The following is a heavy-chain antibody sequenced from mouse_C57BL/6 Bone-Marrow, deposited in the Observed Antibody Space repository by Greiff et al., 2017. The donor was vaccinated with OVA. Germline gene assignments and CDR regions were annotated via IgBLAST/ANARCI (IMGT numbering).Heavy chain of an antibody. Sequence: EVQVVESGGGLVKPGGSLKLSCAASGFTFSSYAMPWVRQTPEKRLEWVATISDGGSYTYYPDNVKGRFTISRDNAKNNLYLQMSHLKSEDTALYYCARDWGIFAYWGQGTLVTVSA. CDR1: GFTFSSYA. J-gene: IGHJ3*01. V-gene: IGHV5-4*01. CDR3: ARDWGIFAY. CDR2: ISDGGSYT.